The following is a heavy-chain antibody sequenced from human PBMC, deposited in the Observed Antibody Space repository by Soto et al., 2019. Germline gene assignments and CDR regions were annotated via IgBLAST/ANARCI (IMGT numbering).Heavy chain of an antibody. CDR3: ARDKITGLFDY. D-gene: IGHD2-8*02. J-gene: IGHJ4*02. Sequence: QVQLQQWGAGLLKPSETLSLTCAVYGGSFSGYYWTWIRQPPGTGLGWIGEINHSGSTNYIPSLKSRVTISVDTSKNQFSLKLTSVTAADTAVYYCARDKITGLFDYWGQGTLVTVSS. CDR1: GGSFSGYY. CDR2: INHSGST. V-gene: IGHV4-34*01.